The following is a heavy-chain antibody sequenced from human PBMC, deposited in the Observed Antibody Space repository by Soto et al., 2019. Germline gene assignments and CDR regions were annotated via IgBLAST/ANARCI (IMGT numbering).Heavy chain of an antibody. D-gene: IGHD3-22*01. V-gene: IGHV3-53*01. CDR1: GFTVSSNY. Sequence: GALRVSCAASGFTVSSNYISCVRQAPGKGLEWVSVIYSGGSTYYADSVKGRFTISRDNSKNTLYLQMNSLRAEDTAVYYCARGGFPAYYYDSQFDYWGQGTLVTVSS. J-gene: IGHJ4*02. CDR2: IYSGGST. CDR3: ARGGFPAYYYDSQFDY.